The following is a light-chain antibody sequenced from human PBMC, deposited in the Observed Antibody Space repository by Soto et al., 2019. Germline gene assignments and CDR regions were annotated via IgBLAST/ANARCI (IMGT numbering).Light chain of an antibody. CDR1: SSDVVGYNY. V-gene: IGLV2-8*01. CDR2: EVT. CDR3: SSYAASNNFYFV. Sequence: QSVLTQPPSASGSPGQSVTISCTGTSSDVVGYNYVSWYQQYPRRAPKLMIYEVTKRPSGVPDRFSGSKSGNTASLTVSGLQAEDEADYYCSSYAASNNFYFVFGGGTQLTVL. J-gene: IGLJ3*02.